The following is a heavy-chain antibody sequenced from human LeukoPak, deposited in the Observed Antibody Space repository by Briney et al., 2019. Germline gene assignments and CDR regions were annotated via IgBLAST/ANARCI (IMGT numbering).Heavy chain of an antibody. V-gene: IGHV4-34*01. CDR2: TNHLGSS. CDR1: GSSFTGYY. Sequence: PSETLSLTCSVHGSSFTGYYWSWIRQPPGKGLEWVGETNHLGSSYFNPSFESRVTISLDMSRKQFSLNLTSVTAADTAFYFCARGSGSYSGAADYWGQGTLVTVSS. D-gene: IGHD6-19*01. CDR3: ARGSGSYSGAADY. J-gene: IGHJ4*02.